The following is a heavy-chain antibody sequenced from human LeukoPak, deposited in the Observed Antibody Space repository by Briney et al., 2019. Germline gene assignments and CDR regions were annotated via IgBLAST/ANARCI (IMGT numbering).Heavy chain of an antibody. Sequence: ASVKVSCEASGYTFTSYYIHWVRQPPEQGLEWMGIINPSGGSTSYAQTFQGRVTMTRDTSTSTVYMELSSLRSEETAVYYCAREAGTAMAPFDYWGQGTLVTVSS. CDR2: INPSGGST. CDR3: AREAGTAMAPFDY. CDR1: GYTFTSYY. J-gene: IGHJ4*02. V-gene: IGHV1-46*01. D-gene: IGHD5-18*01.